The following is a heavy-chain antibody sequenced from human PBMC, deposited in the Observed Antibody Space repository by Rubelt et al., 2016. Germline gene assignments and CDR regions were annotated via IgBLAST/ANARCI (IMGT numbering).Heavy chain of an antibody. D-gene: IGHD3-10*01. Sequence: QITLKESGPTLVKPTQTLTLTCTFSGFSLSTSGVGVGWIRQPPGKALEWIALIFWDDDKRYSPSLKSRLTITKSTSKNQVVLTMTDMDPVDTATYYCAHRLLWPNSVDYWGQGTLVTVSS. CDR3: AHRLLWPNSVDY. CDR2: IFWDDDK. J-gene: IGHJ4*02. CDR1: GFSLSTSGVG. V-gene: IGHV2-5*02.